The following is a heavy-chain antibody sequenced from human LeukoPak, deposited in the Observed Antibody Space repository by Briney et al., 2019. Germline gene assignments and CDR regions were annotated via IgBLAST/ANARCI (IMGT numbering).Heavy chain of an antibody. V-gene: IGHV3-7*01. CDR3: ARYLNSGPEDF. J-gene: IGHJ4*02. Sequence: PGGSLRLSCAATGFTFSNYWMSWFRQAPGKGLEWVANIKYDGREKQYVDSVKGRFTISRDNAKNSLFLQMNSLRAEDTAVYYRARYLNSGPEDFWGQGTLVTVSS. CDR2: IKYDGREK. CDR1: GFTFSNYW. D-gene: IGHD1-26*01.